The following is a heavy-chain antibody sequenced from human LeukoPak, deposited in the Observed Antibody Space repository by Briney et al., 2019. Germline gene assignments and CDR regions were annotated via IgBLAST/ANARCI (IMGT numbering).Heavy chain of an antibody. CDR1: GFTFSSYT. CDR3: ARGISAVVPRAFDL. V-gene: IGHV3-21*01. CDR2: ISGSSYYI. J-gene: IGHJ3*01. D-gene: IGHD2-15*01. Sequence: PGGSLRLSCAASGFTFSSYTINWVRQAPGKGLEWVSSISGSSYYIYYADSVRGRFTISRDNAKDSVYLQMNSLRAEDTAVYYCARGISAVVPRAFDLWGQGTMVTVSS.